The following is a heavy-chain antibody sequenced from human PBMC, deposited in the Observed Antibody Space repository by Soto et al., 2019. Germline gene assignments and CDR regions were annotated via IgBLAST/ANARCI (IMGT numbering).Heavy chain of an antibody. J-gene: IGHJ6*03. D-gene: IGHD3-3*01. CDR2: ISSSGSTI. V-gene: IGHV3-11*01. Sequence: PGGSLRLSCAASGFTFSDYYMSWIRQAPGKGLEWVSYISSSGSTIYYADSVKGRFTISRDNAKNSLYLQMNSLRAEDTAVYYCARDTKDFWSGYYMDVWGKGTTVTVSS. CDR1: GFTFSDYY. CDR3: ARDTKDFWSGYYMDV.